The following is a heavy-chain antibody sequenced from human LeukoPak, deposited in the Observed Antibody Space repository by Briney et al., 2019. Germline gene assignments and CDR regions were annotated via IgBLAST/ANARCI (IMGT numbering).Heavy chain of an antibody. CDR2: ISSAGTAI. CDR1: GFTFNIYT. Sequence: PGGSLRLSCAASGFTFNIYTMHWVRQAPGKGLEWVSSISSAGTAIHYADSVKGRFTISRDNSKNTLYLQMNSLRAEDTAVYYCAKDLRGGGRYFDYWGQGTLVTVSS. CDR3: AKDLRGGGRYFDY. J-gene: IGHJ4*02. V-gene: IGHV3-21*04. D-gene: IGHD4-23*01.